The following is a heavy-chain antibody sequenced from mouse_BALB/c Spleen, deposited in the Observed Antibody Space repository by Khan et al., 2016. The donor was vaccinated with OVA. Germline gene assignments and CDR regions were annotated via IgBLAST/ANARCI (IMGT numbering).Heavy chain of an antibody. V-gene: IGHV3-2*02. Sequence: EVQLQESGPGLVKPSQSLSLTCTVTGYSITSDYAWNWIRQFPGNKLEWMGCIRYSGSTSYNPSLKSRISITRDTYKNQFFLQLKSVTTEDTPTYNCARSGLLRPPFDYWGQGTTLTVSS. CDR3: ARSGLLRPPFDY. CDR1: GYSITSDYA. CDR2: IRYSGST. J-gene: IGHJ2*01. D-gene: IGHD1-2*01.